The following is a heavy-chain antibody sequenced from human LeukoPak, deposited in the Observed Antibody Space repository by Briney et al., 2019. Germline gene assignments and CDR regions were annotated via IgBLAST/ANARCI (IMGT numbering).Heavy chain of an antibody. V-gene: IGHV1-46*01. Sequence: ASVKVSCKASGYTFTSYYMHWVRQAPGQGLEWMGIINPSGGSTSYAQKFQGRVTMTRDTSTSTVYMELSSLRSEDTAVYYCARVVNRYFDWSPQGGWFDPWGQGTLVTVSS. CDR1: GYTFTSYY. CDR2: INPSGGST. CDR3: ARVVNRYFDWSPQGGWFDP. J-gene: IGHJ5*02. D-gene: IGHD3-9*01.